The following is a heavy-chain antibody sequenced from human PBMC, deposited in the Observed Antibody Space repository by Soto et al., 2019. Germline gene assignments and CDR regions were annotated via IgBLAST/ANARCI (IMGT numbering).Heavy chain of an antibody. J-gene: IGHJ3*02. CDR2: IYYSGSA. CDR1: GGSISSSSYY. CDR3: ARAPDRWLQDAFDI. D-gene: IGHD5-12*01. V-gene: IGHV4-39*01. Sequence: SETLSLTCTVSGGSISSSSYYWGWIRQPPGKGLEWIGSIYYSGSAYYNPSLKSRVTISVDTSKNQFSLKLSSVTAADTAVYYCARAPDRWLQDAFDIWGQGTMVTVSS.